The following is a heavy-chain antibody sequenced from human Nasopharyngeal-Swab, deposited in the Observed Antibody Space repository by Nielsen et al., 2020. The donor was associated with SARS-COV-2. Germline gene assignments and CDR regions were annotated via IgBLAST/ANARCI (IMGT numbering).Heavy chain of an antibody. CDR1: GFTFSSYN. Sequence: GESLKISCAASGFTFSSYNMNWVRQAPGKGLEWVSSISSSSSYIYYADSVKGRFTISRDNAKNSLYLQMNSLRAEDTAVYYCARARGSGWYFDLWGRGTLVTVSS. V-gene: IGHV3-21*01. CDR2: ISSSSSYI. D-gene: IGHD2-15*01. CDR3: ARARGSGWYFDL. J-gene: IGHJ2*01.